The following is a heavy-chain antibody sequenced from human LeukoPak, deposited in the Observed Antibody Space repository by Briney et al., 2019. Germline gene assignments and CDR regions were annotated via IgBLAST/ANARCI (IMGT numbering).Heavy chain of an antibody. D-gene: IGHD3-10*01. CDR2: INPSGGST. V-gene: IGHV1-46*01. J-gene: IGHJ4*02. CDR3: ARTSMVRGVISPNFDY. CDR1: GYTFTSYY. Sequence: ASLKVSCKASGYTFTSYYMHWVRHAPGQGLEWMGIINPSGGSTSYAQKFQGRVTMTRDTSTSTVYMELSSLRSEDTAVYYCARTSMVRGVISPNFDYWGQGTLVTVSS.